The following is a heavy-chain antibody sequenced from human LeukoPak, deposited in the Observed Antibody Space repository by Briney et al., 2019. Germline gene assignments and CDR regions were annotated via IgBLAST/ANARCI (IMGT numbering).Heavy chain of an antibody. D-gene: IGHD4-23*01. CDR2: ITPYNGNT. CDR3: AREYGGNPGLFGY. Sequence: ASVKVSCKASGYTFIGYSISWVRQAPGHGLEWMGWITPYNGNTNYVQNFQGRVTMTTDTSTSTAFMELRSLRSDDTAVYYCAREYGGNPGLFGYWGQGTLVTVSS. CDR1: GYTFIGYS. V-gene: IGHV1-18*01. J-gene: IGHJ4*02.